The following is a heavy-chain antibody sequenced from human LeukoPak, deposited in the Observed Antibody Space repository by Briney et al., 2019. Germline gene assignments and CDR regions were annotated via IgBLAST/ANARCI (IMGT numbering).Heavy chain of an antibody. CDR1: GGSISDYH. D-gene: IGHD6-19*01. CDR2: VYDSGST. V-gene: IGHV4-59*01. Sequence: SETLSLTCTVSGGSISDYHWSWIRQPPGKGLEWIGYVYDSGSTNYNPSLKSRVTISVDASKNQFSLKLTSVTAADTAVYYCTRADGGWSQFNYWGQGILVTVPS. CDR3: TRADGGWSQFNY. J-gene: IGHJ4*02.